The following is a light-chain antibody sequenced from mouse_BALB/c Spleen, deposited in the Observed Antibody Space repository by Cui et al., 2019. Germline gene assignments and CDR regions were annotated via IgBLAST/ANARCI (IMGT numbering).Light chain of an antibody. CDR2: YAS. CDR3: EQSNSWPTT. CDR1: QSIGTS. Sequence: IFLTPSPTILPACPGERVSFSCRASQSIGTSIHWYQQRTNGSPRLLIKYASESISGIPSRFSGSGSGTDFTLSINSVESEDIADYYCEQSNSWPTTFGAGTELEVK. J-gene: IGKJ5*01. V-gene: IGKV5-48*01.